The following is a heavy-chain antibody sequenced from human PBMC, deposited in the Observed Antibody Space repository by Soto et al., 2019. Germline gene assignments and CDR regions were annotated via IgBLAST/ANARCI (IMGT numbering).Heavy chain of an antibody. D-gene: IGHD6-13*01. CDR1: GFTFIDYS. J-gene: IGHJ4*02. Sequence: EVQVVESGGGLVKPGGSLRLSCVTSGFTFIDYSMNWVRQAPGKGLEWVSSITSSSSYIYYADSVKGRFTISRDNAKNSLYLQMNSLRADDTAVYFCASSPVYSSSWYLHWGQGTLVTVSS. CDR2: ITSSSSYI. V-gene: IGHV3-21*01. CDR3: ASSPVYSSSWYLH.